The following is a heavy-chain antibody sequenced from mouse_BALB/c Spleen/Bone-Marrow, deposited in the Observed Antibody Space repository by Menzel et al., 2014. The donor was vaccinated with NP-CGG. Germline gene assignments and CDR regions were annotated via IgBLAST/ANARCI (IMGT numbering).Heavy chain of an antibody. D-gene: IGHD2-4*01. J-gene: IGHJ3*01. CDR2: IVPXDSYT. CDR3: ARTYYDYDWFAY. CDR1: GKPFTSYW. Sequence: QVQLQQPGVGLGKPGASGNLSCKASGKPFTSYWSNGGNRRPGQGFGGMGKIVPXDSYTKYNQNFKGKATLTVDKSSSTAYMQLSSLTSEDSAVYYCARTYYDYDWFAYWGQGTLVTVSA. V-gene: IGHV1-69*02.